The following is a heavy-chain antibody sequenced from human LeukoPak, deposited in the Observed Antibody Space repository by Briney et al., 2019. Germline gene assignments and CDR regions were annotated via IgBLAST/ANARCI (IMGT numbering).Heavy chain of an antibody. J-gene: IGHJ6*02. V-gene: IGHV1-46*01. CDR1: GYTFTSYY. CDR3: ASAYCSSTSCSYYYGMDV. D-gene: IGHD2-2*01. CDR2: INPSGGST. Sequence: ASVKVSCKASGYTFTSYYMHRVRQAPGQGLEWMGIINPSGGSTSYAQKFQGRVTMTRDTSTSTVYMELSSLRSEDTAVYYCASAYCSSTSCSYYYGMDVWGQGTTVTVSS.